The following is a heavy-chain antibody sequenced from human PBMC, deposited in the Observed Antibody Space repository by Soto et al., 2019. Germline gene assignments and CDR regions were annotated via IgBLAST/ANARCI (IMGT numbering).Heavy chain of an antibody. V-gene: IGHV3-23*01. CDR2: ISYSGGST. J-gene: IGHJ4*02. D-gene: IGHD1-1*01. CDR3: AKGAVPTTPVPLFDY. Sequence: GSLRLSCAASGFTFASYAMNWVRQAPGKGLEWLSAISYSGGSTYYADSVRGRFTISRDNSKNMLYLQMNSLRAEDTAVYYCAKGAVPTTPVPLFDYWGQGXLVTVSS. CDR1: GFTFASYA.